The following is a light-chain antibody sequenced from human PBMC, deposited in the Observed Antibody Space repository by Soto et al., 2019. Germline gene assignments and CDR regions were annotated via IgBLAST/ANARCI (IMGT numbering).Light chain of an antibody. CDR3: SSYTSTSTPVV. CDR2: DVS. Sequence: QSALTQPASVSGSPGQSITISCTGTSSDVGGYNYVSWYQQLPGKAPKLMIYDVSNRPSGVSNRFSGSKSGNTASLTISGLQDEDEAEYYCSSYTSTSTPVVFGGGTKLTVL. V-gene: IGLV2-14*01. CDR1: SSDVGGYNY. J-gene: IGLJ2*01.